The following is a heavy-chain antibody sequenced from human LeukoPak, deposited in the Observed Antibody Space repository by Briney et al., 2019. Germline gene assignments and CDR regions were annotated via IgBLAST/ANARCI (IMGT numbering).Heavy chain of an antibody. V-gene: IGHV3-74*01. CDR3: SSQIARGGN. D-gene: IGHD3-16*01. J-gene: IGHJ4*02. CDR1: GFTFSTYW. CDR2: ITPYGSST. Sequence: GRSLRLSCAASGFTFSTYWMHWVRHVAGKGPEWVAHITPYGSSTNYADSVKGRFTISRDNATNTMYLQMNRLRDEDTAVYDCSSQIARGGNWGQGTLVTVSS.